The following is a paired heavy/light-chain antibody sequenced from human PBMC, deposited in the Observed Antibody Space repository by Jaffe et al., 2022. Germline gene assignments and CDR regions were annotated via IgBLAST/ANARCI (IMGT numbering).Heavy chain of an antibody. D-gene: IGHD3-3*01. CDR3: ARDYPKYYDFWSGYLSVGGVEDYYYYMDV. CDR2: ISSSGSTI. Sequence: QVQLVESGGGLVKPGGSLRLSCAASGFTFSDYYMSWIRQAPGKGLEWVSYISSSGSTIYYADSVKGRFTISRDNAKNSLYLQMNSLRAEDTAVYYCARDYPKYYDFWSGYLSVGGVEDYYYYMDVWGKGTTVTVSS. CDR1: GFTFSDYY. V-gene: IGHV3-11*01. J-gene: IGHJ6*03.
Light chain of an antibody. CDR2: AAS. CDR1: QSISSY. J-gene: IGKJ1*01. CDR3: QQSWT. Sequence: DIQMTQSPSSLSASVGDRVTITCRASQSISSYLNWYQQKPGKAPKLLIYAASSLQSGVPSRFSGSGSGTDFTLTISSLQPEDFATYYCQQSWTFGQGTKVEIK. V-gene: IGKV1-39*01.